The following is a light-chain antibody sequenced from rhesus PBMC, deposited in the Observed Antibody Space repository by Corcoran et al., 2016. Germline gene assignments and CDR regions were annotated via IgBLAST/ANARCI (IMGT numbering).Light chain of an antibody. CDR3: QQYNDLLYS. CDR2: SAY. J-gene: IGKJ2*01. Sequence: EIVMTQSPATLSLSPGETATLSCRASESVGSYLAWYQQKPGQAPKLLVHSAYFRATGIPDRFSGSGSRTEFTLTIRRLEPEEVGVYHCQQYNDLLYSFGQGTKVEIK. CDR1: ESVGSY. V-gene: IGKV3-40*03.